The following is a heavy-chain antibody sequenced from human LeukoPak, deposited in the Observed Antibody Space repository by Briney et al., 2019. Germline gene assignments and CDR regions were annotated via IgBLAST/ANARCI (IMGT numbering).Heavy chain of an antibody. Sequence: GGSLRLSCAASGFTFSSYNMNWVRQAPGKGLEWVSYISSSSSTIYYADSVKGRFTISRDNAKNSLYLQMNSLRAEDTAVYYCARIQRGLWFGELLDYWGQGTLVTVSS. V-gene: IGHV3-48*01. J-gene: IGHJ4*02. CDR3: ARIQRGLWFGELLDY. CDR2: ISSSSSTI. CDR1: GFTFSSYN. D-gene: IGHD3-10*01.